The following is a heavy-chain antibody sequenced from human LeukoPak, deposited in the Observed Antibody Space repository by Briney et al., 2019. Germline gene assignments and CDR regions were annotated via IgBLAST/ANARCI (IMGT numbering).Heavy chain of an antibody. J-gene: IGHJ4*02. V-gene: IGHV3-11*01. CDR2: ISSSGSTK. CDR1: GFTFSDYY. D-gene: IGHD3-10*01. CDR3: ARDGHAYGRGSPHY. Sequence: GSLRLSCAASGFTFSDYYKSWIRQAPGKGLELVSYISSSGSTKYYADSVKGRFTISRDNAKNSYLQMNSLRAEDTAVYYCARDGHAYGRGSPHYWGQGTLVTVSS.